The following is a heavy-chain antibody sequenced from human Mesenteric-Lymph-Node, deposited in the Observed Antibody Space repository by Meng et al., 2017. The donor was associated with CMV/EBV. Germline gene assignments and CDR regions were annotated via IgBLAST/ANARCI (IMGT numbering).Heavy chain of an antibody. Sequence: GESLKISCAASGFTFSPYNMNWVRQAPGKGLEWVSFISSDSNWLYYADSVKGRFTISRDNAKNSLYLQMNSLRVEDTAVYYCASGYCSSTSCYKDWYYYGMDVWGQGTTVTVSS. V-gene: IGHV3-21*01. CDR2: ISSDSNWL. CDR3: ASGYCSSTSCYKDWYYYGMDV. CDR1: GFTFSPYN. J-gene: IGHJ6*02. D-gene: IGHD2-2*02.